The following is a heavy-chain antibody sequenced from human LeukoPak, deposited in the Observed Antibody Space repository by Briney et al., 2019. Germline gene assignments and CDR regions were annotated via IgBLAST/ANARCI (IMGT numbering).Heavy chain of an antibody. CDR2: INPNSGAT. CDR3: ARGERYSYGDNHYPDLGF. CDR1: GYTFTGYY. D-gene: IGHD4/OR15-4a*01. J-gene: IGHJ4*02. Sequence: GASVKVSCKASGYTFTGYYLFWVRQAPGQGLEWMGWINPNSGATKYAQKFQGRVTLTRDTSIRTTYMELSGLRSDDTAVYYCARGERYSYGDNHYPDLGFWGQGTPVTVSS. V-gene: IGHV1-2*02.